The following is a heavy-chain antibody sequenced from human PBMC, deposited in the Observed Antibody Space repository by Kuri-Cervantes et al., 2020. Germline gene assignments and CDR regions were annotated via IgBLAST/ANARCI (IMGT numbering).Heavy chain of an antibody. Sequence: SVKVSCKASGGTFSSYAISWVRQAPGQGLEWMGGIIPIFGTANYAQKFQGRVTITADESTSTAYMELSSLRSEDTAVYYCVTNRGIAVAGSPEFDYWGQGTLVTVSS. CDR2: IIPIFGTA. CDR3: VTNRGIAVAGSPEFDY. J-gene: IGHJ4*02. V-gene: IGHV1-69*13. CDR1: GGTFSSYA. D-gene: IGHD6-19*01.